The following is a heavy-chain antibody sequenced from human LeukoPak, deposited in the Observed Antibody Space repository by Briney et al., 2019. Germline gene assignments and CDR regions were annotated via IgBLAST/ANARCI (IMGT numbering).Heavy chain of an antibody. V-gene: IGHV4-39*01. J-gene: IGHJ4*02. CDR1: GGSISSSSYY. Sequence: PSETLSLTCTVSGGSISSSSYYWGWIRQPPGKGLEWIGSIYYSGSTYYNPSLKSRVTISVDTSKSQFSLKLSSVTAADTAVYYCARHGDYYDSSGYYLFDYWGQGTLVTVSS. CDR3: ARHGDYYDSSGYYLFDY. CDR2: IYYSGST. D-gene: IGHD3-22*01.